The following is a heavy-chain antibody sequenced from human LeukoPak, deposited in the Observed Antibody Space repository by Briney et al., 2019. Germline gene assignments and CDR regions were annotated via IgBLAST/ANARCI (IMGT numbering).Heavy chain of an antibody. V-gene: IGHV3-23*01. CDR2: ISGSGGST. CDR1: GFTFRNND. CDR3: AKDPQVATINYFDY. Sequence: GGSLRLSCAASGFTFRNNDMSWVRQAPGKGLEWVSAISGSGGSTYYEDSVKGRFTTSRDNSKNTLDLQMNSLRAEEKAVYYCAKDPQVATINYFDYWGQGTLVTVSS. D-gene: IGHD5-24*01. J-gene: IGHJ4*02.